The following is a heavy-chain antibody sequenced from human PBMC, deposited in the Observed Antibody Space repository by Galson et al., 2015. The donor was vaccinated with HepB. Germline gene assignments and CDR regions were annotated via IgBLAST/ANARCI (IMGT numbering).Heavy chain of an antibody. D-gene: IGHD3-10*01. CDR1: GYSFTSYW. CDR2: IDPSDSYT. CDR3: ARSGYGSGSYYVASGPGEEDYYGMDV. V-gene: IGHV5-10-1*01. J-gene: IGHJ6*02. Sequence: QSGAEVKKPGESLRISCKGSGYSFTSYWISWVRQMPGKGLEWMGRIDPSDSYTNYSPSFQGHVTISADKSISTAYLQWSSLKASDTAMYYCARSGYGSGSYYVASGPGEEDYYGMDVWGQGTTVTVSS.